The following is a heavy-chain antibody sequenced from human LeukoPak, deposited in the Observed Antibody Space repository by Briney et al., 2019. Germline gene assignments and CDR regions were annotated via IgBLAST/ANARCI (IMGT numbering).Heavy chain of an antibody. D-gene: IGHD1-7*01. V-gene: IGHV3-11*04. Sequence: GGSLRHSCAASGFTVSSNYMSWVRQAPGKGLEWVSYMSRSGSSMYYADSVKGRFTISRDNAKNSVYLQMNNLGAEDTAVYYCASGLAETGTTFDYWGQGTLVTVSS. J-gene: IGHJ4*02. CDR1: GFTVSSNY. CDR3: ASGLAETGTTFDY. CDR2: MSRSGSSM.